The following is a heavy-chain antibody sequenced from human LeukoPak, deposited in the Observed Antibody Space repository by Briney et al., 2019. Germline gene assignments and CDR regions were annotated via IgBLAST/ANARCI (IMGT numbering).Heavy chain of an antibody. D-gene: IGHD1-1*01. Sequence: PSETPSLTCTISRGSISTYYWSWIRQPPGKGLEWIGHISTSESTNYNPSLKSRITISVDTSKNQFSLNLSSVTAADTAVYYCARRRTTGTTGYFDYWGQGTLVTVSS. J-gene: IGHJ4*02. CDR1: RGSISTYY. V-gene: IGHV4-4*09. CDR2: ISTSEST. CDR3: ARRRTTGTTGYFDY.